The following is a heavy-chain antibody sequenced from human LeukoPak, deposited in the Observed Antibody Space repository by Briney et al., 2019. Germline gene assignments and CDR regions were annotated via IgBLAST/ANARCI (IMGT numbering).Heavy chain of an antibody. CDR2: INHSGST. V-gene: IGHV4-39*07. J-gene: IGHJ4*02. CDR1: GGSISSSSYY. Sequence: PSETLSLTCTVSGGSISSSSYYWGWLRQPPGKGLEWIGEINHSGSTNYNPSLKSRVTISVDTSKNQFSLKLSSVTAADTAVYYCARRKRARRGRSSGWTNYFDYWGQGTLVTVSS. CDR3: ARRKRARRGRSSGWTNYFDY. D-gene: IGHD6-19*01.